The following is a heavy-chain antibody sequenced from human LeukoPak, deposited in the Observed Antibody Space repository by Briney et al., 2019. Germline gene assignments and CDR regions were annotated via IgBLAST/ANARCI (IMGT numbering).Heavy chain of an antibody. CDR1: GFTFSSYG. CDR2: ISYDGSNK. J-gene: IGHJ6*02. V-gene: IGHV3-30*18. CDR3: AKDGLGYSYGYAHNYGMDV. D-gene: IGHD5-18*01. Sequence: PGGSLRLSCAASGFTFSSYGMHWVRQAPGKGLEWVAVISYDGSNKYYADSVKGRFTISRDNSKNTLYLQMNSLRAEDTAVYYCAKDGLGYSYGYAHNYGMDVWGQGTTVTVSS.